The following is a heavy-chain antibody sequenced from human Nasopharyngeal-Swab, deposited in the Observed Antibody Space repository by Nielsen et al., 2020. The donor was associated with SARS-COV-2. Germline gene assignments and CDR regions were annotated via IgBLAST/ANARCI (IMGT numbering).Heavy chain of an antibody. V-gene: IGHV3-23*01. J-gene: IGHJ4*02. CDR3: AKDLRGPYFF. CDR2: IVGSGDISVSGAGT. D-gene: IGHD2/OR15-2a*01. Sequence: GESLKISCVASGYSFRTYGMSWVRQAPGKGLEWVAAIVGSGDISVSGAGTYYADSVKGRFTISRDNSEKTLYLQMSSLRAEDTAVYYCAKDLRGPYFFWGQGTLVTVSS. CDR1: GYSFRTYG.